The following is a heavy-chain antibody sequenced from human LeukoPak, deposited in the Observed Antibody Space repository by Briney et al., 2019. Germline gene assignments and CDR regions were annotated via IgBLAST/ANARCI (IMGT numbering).Heavy chain of an antibody. Sequence: GGSLRLSCAASGFIFTDYGFHWVRQAPGKGREWVAAIWSDATNMYDANSVKGRFFIQRDDYQNTVYLEMSSLRAEDTAIYYCAKDAQRGFDHSNSFQYWGQGYLVTVSS. D-gene: IGHD4-11*01. CDR1: GFIFTDYG. CDR2: IWSDATNM. CDR3: AKDAQRGFDHSNSFQY. V-gene: IGHV3-33*06. J-gene: IGHJ4*02.